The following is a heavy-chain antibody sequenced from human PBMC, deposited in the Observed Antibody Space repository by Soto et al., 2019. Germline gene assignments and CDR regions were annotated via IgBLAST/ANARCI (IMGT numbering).Heavy chain of an antibody. J-gene: IGHJ5*02. CDR3: AKEVYSSGWYGGWFDP. Sequence: EVQLLESGGGLVQPGGSLRLSCAASGFTFSSYAMSWVRQAPGKGLEWVSAISDSGGSTYYADSEKGRFTISRDNSKNTLYLQMNSMRAEDTAVDYCAKEVYSSGWYGGWFDPWGQGTRVTVSS. CDR1: GFTFSSYA. D-gene: IGHD6-19*01. V-gene: IGHV3-23*01. CDR2: ISDSGGST.